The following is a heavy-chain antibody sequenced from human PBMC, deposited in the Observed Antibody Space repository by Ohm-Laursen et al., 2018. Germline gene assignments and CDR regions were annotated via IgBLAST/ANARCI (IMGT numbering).Heavy chain of an antibody. CDR3: STDPSNGRVDP. CDR2: IKSKSDGGTT. CDR1: GFTFRNAW. V-gene: IGHV3-15*01. J-gene: IGHJ5*02. D-gene: IGHD1-26*01. Sequence: SLRLSCAASGFTFRNAWMTWVRQGLGKGLEWVGRIKSKSDGGTTDYDAPVKGRFTISRDDSKNTLYLQLNSLKTEDTAVYYCSTDPSNGRVDPWGQGTLVTVSS.